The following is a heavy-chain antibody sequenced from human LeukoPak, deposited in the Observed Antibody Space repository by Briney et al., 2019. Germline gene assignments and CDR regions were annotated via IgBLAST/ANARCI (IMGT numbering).Heavy chain of an antibody. CDR1: GFTFSGHA. D-gene: IGHD1-14*01. Sequence: PGRSLTLSCAASGFTFSGHAMHWVRQAPGKGLGWVAVILYDGSKKYYADSVKGRFTVSRDNSKNTVFLQMTGLRPDDTAMYYCAKHLSGSRAFDYWGQGALVTVSS. V-gene: IGHV3-30-3*02. CDR3: AKHLSGSRAFDY. CDR2: ILYDGSKK. J-gene: IGHJ4*02.